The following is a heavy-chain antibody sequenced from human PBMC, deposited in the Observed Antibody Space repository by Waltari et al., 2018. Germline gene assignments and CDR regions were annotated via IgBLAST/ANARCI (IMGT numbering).Heavy chain of an antibody. Sequence: EVQLVQSGAEVKKSGESLRISCQGSGYTFSSFWINWVRQVPGKGLEWMGRIDPSDSETNYSPSFRGHVTISADKSITTAYLQWSSLKASDTAIYYCVRGVGSPGDFWGQGTLVTVAS. CDR2: IDPSDSET. CDR3: VRGVGSPGDF. D-gene: IGHD3-16*01. CDR1: GYTFSSFW. V-gene: IGHV5-10-1*03. J-gene: IGHJ4*02.